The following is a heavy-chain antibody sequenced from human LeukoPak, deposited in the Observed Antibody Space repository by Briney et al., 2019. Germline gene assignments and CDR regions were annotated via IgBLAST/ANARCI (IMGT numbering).Heavy chain of an antibody. CDR1: GFTFSSYE. CDR2: ISSGSTI. V-gene: IGHV3-48*03. D-gene: IGHD1-14*01. J-gene: IGHJ4*02. CDR3: VKDNPLDY. Sequence: PGGSLRLSCAASGFTFSSYEMNWVRQAPGKGLEWVSYISSGSTIYYADSVKGRFTISRDNSKNTLYLHINSLRAEDTAVYYCVKDNPLDYWGQGTLVIVSS.